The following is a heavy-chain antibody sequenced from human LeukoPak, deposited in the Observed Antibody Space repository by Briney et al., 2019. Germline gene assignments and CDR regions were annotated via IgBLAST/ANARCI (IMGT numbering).Heavy chain of an antibody. CDR1: GFIFSDYY. Sequence: GGSLRLSCAASGFIFSDYYMNWIRQAPGKGLEWVSYISGSSSNTIYYADSVKGRFTISRDNAKNSLYLQMNSLRAEDTAVYYCAREYDLPYGMDVWGQGTTVTVSS. D-gene: IGHD3-3*01. CDR2: ISGSSSNTI. CDR3: AREYDLPYGMDV. V-gene: IGHV3-11*01. J-gene: IGHJ6*02.